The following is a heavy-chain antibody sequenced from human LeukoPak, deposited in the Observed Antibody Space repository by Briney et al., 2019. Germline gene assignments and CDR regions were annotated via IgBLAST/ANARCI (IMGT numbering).Heavy chain of an antibody. V-gene: IGHV4-34*01. J-gene: IGHJ4*02. CDR1: GFTFSSYS. CDR2: INHSGST. Sequence: PGGSLRLSYAASGFTFSSYSMNWVRQAPGKGLEWIGEINHSGSTNYNPSPKSRVTISVDTSKNQFSLKLSSVTAADTAVYYCASYQGRYSGSYFYYWGQGTLVTVSS. D-gene: IGHD1-26*01. CDR3: ASYQGRYSGSYFYY.